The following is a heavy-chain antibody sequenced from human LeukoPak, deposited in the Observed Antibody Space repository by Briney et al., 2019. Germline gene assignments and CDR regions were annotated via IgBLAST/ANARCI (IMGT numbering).Heavy chain of an antibody. CDR3: ARVGSNQWLDY. CDR2: ISGGSSTI. J-gene: IGHJ4*02. CDR1: GFTLSSYS. V-gene: IGHV3-48*01. Sequence: PGGSPRLSCAASGFTLSSYSMNWVRQAPGKGLEWVSYISGGSSTIYNADSVKGRFTISRDNAKNLLYLLMDTLRAEDTAVYYCARVGSNQWLDYWGQGTLVTVSS. D-gene: IGHD6-19*01.